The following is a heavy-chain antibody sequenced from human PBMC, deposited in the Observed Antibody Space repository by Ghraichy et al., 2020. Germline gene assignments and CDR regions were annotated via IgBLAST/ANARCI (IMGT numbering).Heavy chain of an antibody. CDR1: GGSFSGYY. V-gene: IGHV4-34*01. D-gene: IGHD5-18*01. J-gene: IGHJ1*01. CDR3: ARRRGYSYGLRSYFQH. CDR2: INHSGST. Sequence: SQTLSLTCAVYGGSFSGYYWSWIRQPPGKGLEWIGEINHSGSTNYNPSLKSRVTISVDTSKNQFSLKLSSVTAADTAVYYCARRRGYSYGLRSYFQHWGQGTLVTVSS.